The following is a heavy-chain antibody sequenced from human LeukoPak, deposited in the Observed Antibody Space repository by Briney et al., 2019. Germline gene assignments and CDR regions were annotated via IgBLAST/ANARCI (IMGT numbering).Heavy chain of an antibody. D-gene: IGHD4-17*01. J-gene: IGHJ4*02. CDR2: IYYSGST. V-gene: IGHV4-59*01. CDR3: ARELTDGDYVLGY. CDR1: GGSISSYY. Sequence: PSETLSLTCTVSGGSISSYYWSWIRQPPGKGLEWIGYIYYSGSTNYNPSLKSRVTISVDTSKNQFSLKLSSVTAADTAVYYCARELTDGDYVLGYWGQGTLVTVSS.